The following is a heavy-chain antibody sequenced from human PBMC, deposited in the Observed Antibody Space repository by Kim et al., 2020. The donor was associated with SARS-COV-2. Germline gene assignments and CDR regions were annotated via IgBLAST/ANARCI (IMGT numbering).Heavy chain of an antibody. D-gene: IGHD1-26*01. CDR2: TYYRSRWYY. CDR1: GDSVSSNSAA. CDR3: ARVGAGALDH. Sequence: SQTLSLTCAISGDSVSSNSAAWIWIRQSPSKGLEWLGRTYYRSRWYYDYALSVKSRITFNPDTSNNQISLLLNSVTPEDTAVYYCARVGAGALDHWGQGTLVTVSS. J-gene: IGHJ4*02. V-gene: IGHV6-1*01.